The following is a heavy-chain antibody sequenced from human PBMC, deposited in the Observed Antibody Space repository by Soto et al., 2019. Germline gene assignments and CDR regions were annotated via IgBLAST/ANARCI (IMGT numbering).Heavy chain of an antibody. V-gene: IGHV3-15*07. CDR1: GFTFSNAW. CDR2: IKSKTDGGTT. CDR3: TPILYVFWSGYYRDG. Sequence: GGSLRLSCAASGFTFSNAWMNWVRQAPWKGLEWVGRIKSKTDGGTTDYAAPVKGRFTISRDDSKSTLYLQLNSLKTEDTAVYYCTPILYVFWSGYYRDGWGQGTLVTVSS. D-gene: IGHD3-3*01. J-gene: IGHJ4*02.